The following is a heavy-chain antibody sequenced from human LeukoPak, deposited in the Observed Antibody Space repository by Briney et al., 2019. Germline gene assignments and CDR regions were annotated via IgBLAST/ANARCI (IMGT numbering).Heavy chain of an antibody. CDR1: GYTFTSYA. CDR2: INAGNGNT. CDR3: ASIAVAGNRNDY. J-gene: IGHJ4*02. Sequence: ASVTVSCTASGYTFTSYAMHWVRPAPGQRLEWMGWINAGNGNTKYSQKFQGRVTITRDTSASTAYMELSSLRSEDTAVYYCASIAVAGNRNDYWGQGTLVTVSS. D-gene: IGHD6-19*01. V-gene: IGHV1-3*01.